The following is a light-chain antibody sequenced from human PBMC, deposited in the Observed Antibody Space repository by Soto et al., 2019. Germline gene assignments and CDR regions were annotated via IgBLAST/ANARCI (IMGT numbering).Light chain of an antibody. V-gene: IGKV3-20*01. CDR1: RHVYINA. J-gene: IGKJ3*01. CDR3: QQYGASPFT. Sequence: VVLTQSPATLSLSPGERATLSCRASRHVYINALAWYQQKPGRTPTLLIFGASTRATDIPDRFSGTGSGTDFSLTINGVEPEDSAVYYFQQYGASPFTFGPGTRVEI. CDR2: GAS.